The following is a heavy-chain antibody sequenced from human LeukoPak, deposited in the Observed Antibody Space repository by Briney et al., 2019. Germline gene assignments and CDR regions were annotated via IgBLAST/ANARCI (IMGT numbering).Heavy chain of an antibody. CDR3: ARDRGWKWELRALEY. CDR1: GFTFSTYA. Sequence: GGSLRLSCAASGFTFSTYAMHWVRQAPGKGLEWVAVISYDGSNKYYADSVIGRFTISRDNSKNTLYLQMNSLRAEDTAVYYCARDRGWKWELRALEYWGQGTLVAVSS. J-gene: IGHJ4*02. V-gene: IGHV3-30-3*01. CDR2: ISYDGSNK. D-gene: IGHD1-26*01.